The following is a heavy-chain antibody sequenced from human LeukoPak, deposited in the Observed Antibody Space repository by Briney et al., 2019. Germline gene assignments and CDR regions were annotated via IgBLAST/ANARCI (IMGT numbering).Heavy chain of an antibody. V-gene: IGHV1-24*01. Sequence: GASVKVSCKVSGYALTELSLHWVRQAPGKGLEWMGGFDTEDGEIIYAQKFQARVTMTEDTSTDTAYMELSSLRSEDTAVYYCATDRGDILTAYGRFDYWGQGTLVTVSS. CDR1: GYALTELS. D-gene: IGHD3-9*01. J-gene: IGHJ4*02. CDR3: ATDRGDILTAYGRFDY. CDR2: FDTEDGEI.